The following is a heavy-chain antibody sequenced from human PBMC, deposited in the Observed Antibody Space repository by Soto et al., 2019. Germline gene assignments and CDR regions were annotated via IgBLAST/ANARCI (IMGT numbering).Heavy chain of an antibody. Sequence: SETLSLTCAVYGGSFSGFYWSWIRQPPGKGLEWLANIFYSGSTYYNPSLASRVTVSVDTSKNEFSLKLRSVTAADTAVYYCARQPTTGDTDLWFDPWGQGTLVTVSS. CDR2: IFYSGST. CDR1: GGSFSGFY. CDR3: ARQPTTGDTDLWFDP. D-gene: IGHD2-21*01. J-gene: IGHJ5*02. V-gene: IGHV4-34*12.